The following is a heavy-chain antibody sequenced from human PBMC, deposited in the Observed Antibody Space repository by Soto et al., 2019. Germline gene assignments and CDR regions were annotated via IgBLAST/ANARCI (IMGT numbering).Heavy chain of an antibody. CDR1: GFTFSSYA. CDR2: ISGSGGST. J-gene: IGHJ3*02. Sequence: EVQLLESGGGLVQPGGSLRLSCAASGFTFSSYAMSWVRHAPWKGLEWVSAISGSGGSTYYADSVKGRFTISRDNSKNTLYLQMNSLRAEDTAVYYCAKSDLRFPRQLRGAFDIWGQGTMVTVSS. V-gene: IGHV3-23*01. CDR3: AKSDLRFPRQLRGAFDI. D-gene: IGHD3-3*01.